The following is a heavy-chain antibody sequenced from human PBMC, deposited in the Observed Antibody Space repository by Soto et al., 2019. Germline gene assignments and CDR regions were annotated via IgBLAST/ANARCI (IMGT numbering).Heavy chain of an antibody. CDR1: GFSVSSNY. CDR3: AATVIRYFEY. J-gene: IGHJ4*02. D-gene: IGHD4-17*01. Sequence: PGGSLRLSCAASGFSVSSNYMSWVRQAPGKGLEWVSVIYSGGTTYYADSVKGRFTISRDNSKNTVYLEMNSLRAEDTAVYYCAATVIRYFEYWGQGTLVTVSS. CDR2: IYSGGTT. V-gene: IGHV3-53*01.